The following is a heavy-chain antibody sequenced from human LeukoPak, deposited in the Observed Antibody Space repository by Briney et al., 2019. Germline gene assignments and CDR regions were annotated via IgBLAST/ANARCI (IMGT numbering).Heavy chain of an antibody. D-gene: IGHD3-22*01. J-gene: IGHJ5*02. CDR1: GGSISSSSYY. CDR3: ARHSGGQKTYYYDSSAPFHWFDP. Sequence: PSETLSLTCTVSGGSISSSSYYWGWIRQPPGKGLEWIGSIYYSGSTYYNPSLKSRVTISVDTSKNQFSLKLSSVTAADTAVYYCARHSGGQKTYYYDSSAPFHWFDPWGQGTLVTVSS. CDR2: IYYSGST. V-gene: IGHV4-39*01.